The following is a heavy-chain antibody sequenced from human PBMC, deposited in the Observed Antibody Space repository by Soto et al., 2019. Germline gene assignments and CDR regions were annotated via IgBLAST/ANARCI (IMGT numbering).Heavy chain of an antibody. V-gene: IGHV4-39*01. CDR1: GGSISSSSYY. CDR2: IYYSGST. Sequence: QLQLQESGPGLVKPSETLSLTCTVSGGSISSSSYYWGWIRQPPGKGLEWIGSIYYSGSTYSNPSLKSRVTISVDTSKNQFSLKLSSVTAADTAVYYCARPANAGSFDYWGQGTLVTVSS. CDR3: ARPANAGSFDY. J-gene: IGHJ4*02. D-gene: IGHD2-8*01.